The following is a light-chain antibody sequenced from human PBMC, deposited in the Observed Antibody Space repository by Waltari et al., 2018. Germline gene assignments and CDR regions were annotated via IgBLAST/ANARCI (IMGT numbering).Light chain of an antibody. J-gene: IGLJ3*02. V-gene: IGLV4-69*01. CDR2: VYSYGSH. Sequence: QLVLTPSPSASASLGASVKLTCTLSSGHTSNVIAWHQQQPEKGPRYLMKVYSYGSHSKGDEIPDRFAGSSSGAERYLTISSGQSGDEADYYCQTGGHGTWVFGGGTKLTVL. CDR1: SGHTSNV. CDR3: QTGGHGTWV.